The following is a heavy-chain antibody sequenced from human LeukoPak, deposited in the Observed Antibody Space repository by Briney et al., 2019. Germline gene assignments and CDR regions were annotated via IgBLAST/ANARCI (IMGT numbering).Heavy chain of an antibody. V-gene: IGHV1-18*01. D-gene: IGHD3-10*01. CDR3: ARDLSNYYGSGSYYKDYYYYYGMDV. J-gene: IGHJ6*02. CDR2: ISAYNGNT. CDR1: GYTFTSYG. Sequence: GASVKVSCKASGYTFTSYGISWVRQAPGQGLEWMGWISAYNGNTNYAQKLQGRVTMTTDTSTSTAYMKLRSLRSDDTAVYYCARDLSNYYGSGSYYKDYYYYYGMDVWGQGTTVTVSS.